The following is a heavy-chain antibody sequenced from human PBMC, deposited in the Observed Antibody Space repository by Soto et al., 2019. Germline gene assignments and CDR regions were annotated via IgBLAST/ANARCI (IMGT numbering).Heavy chain of an antibody. CDR1: GGTFTDYA. V-gene: IGHV1-69*13. CDR3: AKDVGFQQHLFVFDL. J-gene: IGHJ4*02. CDR2: IIPIFRSS. Sequence: ASVKVSCKASGGTFTDYAFSWVRQAPGQGLEWMGGIIPIFRSSNFAQKFQGRLTIFADASAGTAYMELSSLRSDDTAIYYCAKDVGFQQHLFVFDLWGQGTIVTVSS. D-gene: IGHD3-10*02.